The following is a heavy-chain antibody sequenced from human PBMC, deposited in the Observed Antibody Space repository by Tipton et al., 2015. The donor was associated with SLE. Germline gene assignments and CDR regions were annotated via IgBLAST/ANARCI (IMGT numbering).Heavy chain of an antibody. J-gene: IGHJ3*01. Sequence: QLVQSGAEVKKPGSSVKVSCKASGGTFNTYAISWIRHASGQGLEWMGGIIPSLGMPHYSQKFQGRLTISTDESTSTAYMDLSSLRSEVTAIYYCATPLTTVTTGAFDVWGQGTMVAVS. CDR2: IIPSLGMP. V-gene: IGHV1-69*05. D-gene: IGHD4-17*01. CDR1: GGTFNTYA. CDR3: ATPLTTVTTGAFDV.